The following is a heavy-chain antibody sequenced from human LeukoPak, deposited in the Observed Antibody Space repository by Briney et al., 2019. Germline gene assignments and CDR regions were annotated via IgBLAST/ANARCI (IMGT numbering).Heavy chain of an antibody. J-gene: IGHJ5*01. CDR2: ISWSGDII. CDR1: GFTFDDYA. Sequence: GGSLRLSCAASGFTFDDYATHWVRQTPGKGLEWVSSISWSGDIIGYADSVKGRFTISRDNTKNSLYLQMNSLRAEDTAFYYCAKDSFHTYSSGWFVFWGQGTLVTVSS. CDR3: AKDSFHTYSSGWFVF. D-gene: IGHD6-19*01. V-gene: IGHV3-9*01.